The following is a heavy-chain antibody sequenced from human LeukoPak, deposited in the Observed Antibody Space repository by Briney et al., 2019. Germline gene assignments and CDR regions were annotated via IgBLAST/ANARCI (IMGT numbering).Heavy chain of an antibody. CDR1: GGSFSGYY. CDR2: INHSGST. Sequence: SETLSLTCAVYGGSFSGYYWSWIRQPPGKGLEWIGEINHSGSTNYNPSLKSRVTMSVDTSKNQFSLKLSSVTAADTAVYYCARGALLWFGEPNPFDYWGQGTLVTVSS. CDR3: ARGALLWFGEPNPFDY. V-gene: IGHV4-34*01. D-gene: IGHD3-10*01. J-gene: IGHJ4*02.